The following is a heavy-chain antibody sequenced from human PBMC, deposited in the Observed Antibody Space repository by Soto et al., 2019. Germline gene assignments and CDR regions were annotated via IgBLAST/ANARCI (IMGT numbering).Heavy chain of an antibody. D-gene: IGHD3-16*01. CDR1: GYTFTSYA. CDR2: INAGNGNT. CDR3: ARESEDYLWGNYRLFSTWFDP. V-gene: IGHV1-3*01. Sequence: QVQLVQSGAEVKKPGASVKVSCKASGYTFTSYAMHWVRQAPGQRLEWMGWINAGNGNTKYSQKFQGRVTINRDTSARKAYMELSSLRSEETAVYYCARESEDYLWGNYRLFSTWFDPWGQGTLVTVSS. J-gene: IGHJ5*02.